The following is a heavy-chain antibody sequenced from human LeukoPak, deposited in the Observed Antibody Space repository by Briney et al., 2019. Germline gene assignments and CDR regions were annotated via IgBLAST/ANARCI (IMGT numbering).Heavy chain of an antibody. Sequence: GASVKVSCKASGYTFTTYGINWVRQAPGQGLEWMGWINTNTGKPRYAQGFAGRFVFSLDTSVSTAYLQSSSLKAEDTAVYYCARDREIRFLEWLSSDAFDIWGQGTMVTVSS. J-gene: IGHJ3*02. CDR1: GYTFTTYG. CDR3: ARDREIRFLEWLSSDAFDI. CDR2: INTNTGKP. D-gene: IGHD3-3*01. V-gene: IGHV7-4-1*02.